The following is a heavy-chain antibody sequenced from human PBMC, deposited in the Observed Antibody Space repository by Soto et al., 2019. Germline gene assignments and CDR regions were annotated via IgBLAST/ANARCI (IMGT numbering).Heavy chain of an antibody. V-gene: IGHV1-69*02. CDR3: ARAPLVVLTYYES. CDR1: GGTFRNSP. Sequence: QVHLVQSGTEVKKPGSSVKVSCKASGGTFRNSPINWVRQAPGQGLEWIGSIVPLTDIPDYAQNFQARLGISAHKFPSAAYAELISLTSDETAMYFCARAPLVVLTYYESWGAGTLGTVSS. CDR2: IVPLTDIP. J-gene: IGHJ4*02.